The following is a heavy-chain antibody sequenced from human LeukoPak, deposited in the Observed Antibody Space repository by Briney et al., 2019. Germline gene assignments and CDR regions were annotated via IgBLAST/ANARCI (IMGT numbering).Heavy chain of an antibody. D-gene: IGHD2-2*01. Sequence: ASVKVSCKASGYTFSGYNMHWVRQAPGQGLEWMGWINPNSGGTNYAQKFQGRVTMTRDTSISTAYMELSRLRSDDTAVYYCARDRCSSTSCYAPVNWFDPWGQGCLVTVSS. CDR1: GYTFSGYN. V-gene: IGHV1-2*02. CDR3: ARDRCSSTSCYAPVNWFDP. J-gene: IGHJ5*02. CDR2: INPNSGGT.